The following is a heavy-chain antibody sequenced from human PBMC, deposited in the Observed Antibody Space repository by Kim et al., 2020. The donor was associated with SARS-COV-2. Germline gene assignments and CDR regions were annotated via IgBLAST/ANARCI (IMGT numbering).Heavy chain of an antibody. Sequence: ASVKVSCKASGYSFTDYYLHWVRQAPGQGLEWMGWIYPTTGATHFSQKFQDRVAMTRDTSITTVYMQLNRLTSDDTAVYFCARDWAPLRGGDQSPIPLFDHWGQGTPVTVAS. J-gene: IGHJ4*02. CDR3: ARDWAPLRGGDQSPIPLFDH. D-gene: IGHD3-16*01. CDR1: GYSFTDYY. V-gene: IGHV1-2*02. CDR2: IYPTTGAT.